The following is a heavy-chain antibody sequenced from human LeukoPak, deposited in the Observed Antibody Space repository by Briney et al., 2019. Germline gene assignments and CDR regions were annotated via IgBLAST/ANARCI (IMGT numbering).Heavy chain of an antibody. CDR2: VVGNGGTT. V-gene: IGHV3-64*01. CDR1: GFTFTTYT. CDR3: AKDWSLGYGCLDY. J-gene: IGHJ4*02. D-gene: IGHD5-12*01. Sequence: PGGSLRLSCAASGFTFTTYTIHWVRQAPGKGLEYVSAVVGNGGTTYYANSVKGRFTISRDNSKNTVYLQMGSLRAEDTAVYYCAKDWSLGYGCLDYWGQGTLVTVSS.